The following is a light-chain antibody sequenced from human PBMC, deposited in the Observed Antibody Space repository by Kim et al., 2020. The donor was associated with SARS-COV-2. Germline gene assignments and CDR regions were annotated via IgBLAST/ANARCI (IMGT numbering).Light chain of an antibody. V-gene: IGKV3-20*01. Sequence: PGERASLSSRASQSVGSTYPAWYQQKPGQAPRLLIYGGSSRATGIPDRFSGSGSGTDFTLAISRLEPEDFAVYYCQQYLISPWTFGQGTKVDIK. CDR3: QQYLISPWT. CDR2: GGS. CDR1: QSVGSTY. J-gene: IGKJ1*01.